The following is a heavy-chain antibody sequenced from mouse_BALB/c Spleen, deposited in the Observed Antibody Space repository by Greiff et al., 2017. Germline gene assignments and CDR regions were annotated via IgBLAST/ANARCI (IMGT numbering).Heavy chain of an antibody. CDR1: GYSFTGYF. J-gene: IGHJ4*01. Sequence: EVQLQQSGPELVKPGASVKISCKASGYSFTGYFMNWVKQSHGKSLEWIGRINPYNGDTFYNQKFKGKATLTVDKSSSTAHMELLSLTSEDSTVYYCGKSYGSSPPYYAMDYWGQGTSVTVSS. CDR2: INPYNGDT. CDR3: GKSYGSSPPYYAMDY. V-gene: IGHV1-37*01. D-gene: IGHD1-1*01.